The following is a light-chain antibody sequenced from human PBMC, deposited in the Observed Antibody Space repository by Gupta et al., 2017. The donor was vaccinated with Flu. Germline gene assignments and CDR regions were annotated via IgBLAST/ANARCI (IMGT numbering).Light chain of an antibody. J-gene: IGLJ3*02. Sequence: QSALTQPASVSGPPGQSITISCTGTNIDVGNYKFVSWYQQHPGKAPKLIIYDSVQRPSGVSSRLSGSKSGNTASLTISGAKAEDEADYYCYSYVQNRATVMFGGGTKVPVL. V-gene: IGLV2-23*01. CDR3: YSYVQNRATVM. CDR1: NIDVGNYKF. CDR2: DSV.